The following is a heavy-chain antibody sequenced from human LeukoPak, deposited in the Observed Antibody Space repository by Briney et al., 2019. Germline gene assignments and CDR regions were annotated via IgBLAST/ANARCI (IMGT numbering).Heavy chain of an antibody. J-gene: IGHJ4*02. V-gene: IGHV4-34*01. D-gene: IGHD6-13*01. CDR2: INHSGST. CDR3: ARGPYLLYSSSWEFDY. CDR1: GGSFSGYY. Sequence: SETLSLTCAVYGGSFSGYYWSWIRQPPGKGLEWIGEINHSGSTNYNPSLKSRVTISVDTSKNQFSLKLSSVTAADTAVYSCARGPYLLYSSSWEFDYWGQGTLVTVSS.